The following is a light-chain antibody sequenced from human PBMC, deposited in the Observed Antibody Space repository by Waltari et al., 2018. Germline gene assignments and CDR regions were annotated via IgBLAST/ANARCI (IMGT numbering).Light chain of an antibody. Sequence: SYEVTQPPSVSVSPGQTARITCSGDALPKQYAYWYQQRPGQAPVMVIFKDTGRPSGIPERFSGSSSGATVTLTISGVQAEDEADYYCQSADSSGTYRVFGGGTKLSVL. V-gene: IGLV3-25*03. J-gene: IGLJ3*02. CDR3: QSADSSGTYRV. CDR2: KDT. CDR1: ALPKQY.